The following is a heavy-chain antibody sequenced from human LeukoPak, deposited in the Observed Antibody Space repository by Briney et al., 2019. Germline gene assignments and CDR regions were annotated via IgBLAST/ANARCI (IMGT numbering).Heavy chain of an antibody. D-gene: IGHD3-22*01. Sequence: GGSLRLSCAASGFGFSSYGMHWVRQAPGKGLEWVAFIRYDGSNKYYADSVKGRFTISRGNSKNTLYLQMNSLRAEDTAVYYCAKPGGYYDSSGYFDYWGQGTLVTVSS. J-gene: IGHJ4*02. V-gene: IGHV3-30*02. CDR3: AKPGGYYDSSGYFDY. CDR1: GFGFSSYG. CDR2: IRYDGSNK.